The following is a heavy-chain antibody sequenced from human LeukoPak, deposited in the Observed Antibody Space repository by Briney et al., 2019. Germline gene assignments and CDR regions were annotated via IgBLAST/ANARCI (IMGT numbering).Heavy chain of an antibody. J-gene: IGHJ4*02. Sequence: PGRSLRLSCAASGFTFSSYAMHWVRQAPGKGLEWVAVISYDGSNKYYADSVKGRFTISRDNSKNTLYLQMNSLRAEDTAVYYCARADSSSWPYFDYWGRGTLVTVSS. V-gene: IGHV3-30-3*01. CDR1: GFTFSSYA. CDR3: ARADSSSWPYFDY. CDR2: ISYDGSNK. D-gene: IGHD6-13*01.